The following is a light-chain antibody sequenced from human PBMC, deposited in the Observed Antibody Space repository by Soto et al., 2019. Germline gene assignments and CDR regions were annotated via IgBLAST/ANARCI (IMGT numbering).Light chain of an antibody. Sequence: DIVLTQSPGTLSLSPGERGTLSCRASQSDYSTCLAWYQQKPGQAPRLLIYGTSIRATGIPDRFSGSGSGTEFTLTISRLEPEDFAVYYCQHYGSSPYTFGQGTKLEIK. J-gene: IGKJ2*01. CDR3: QHYGSSPYT. CDR2: GTS. V-gene: IGKV3-20*01. CDR1: QSDYSTC.